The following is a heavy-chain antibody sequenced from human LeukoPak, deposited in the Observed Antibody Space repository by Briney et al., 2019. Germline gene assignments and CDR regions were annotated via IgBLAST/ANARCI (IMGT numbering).Heavy chain of an antibody. D-gene: IGHD6-6*01. CDR3: ARGKRPYYYSYLDG. CDR2: INHSGSN. V-gene: IGHV4-34*01. Sequence: PSETLSLTCAVYGGSFSGYYWGWIRQPPGKGLEWIGEINHSGSNNYNPSLKSRVTISVDTSKNQFSLKLSSVTAADTAVYYCARGKRPYYYSYLDGWGKATTV. J-gene: IGHJ6*03. CDR1: GGSFSGYY.